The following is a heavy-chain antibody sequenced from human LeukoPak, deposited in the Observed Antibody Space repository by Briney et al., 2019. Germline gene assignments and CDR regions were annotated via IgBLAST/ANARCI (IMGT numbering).Heavy chain of an antibody. CDR2: INHSGTT. CDR1: GETFDGYF. V-gene: IGHV4-34*01. Sequence: SETLSLTCAVYGETFDGYFWSWIRQPPGKGLEWIGEINHSGTTNYNPSLKSRVTISVDTSKNQFSLNLKSVTAADTAVYYCASSGGPERSYKMLFFAYWGQGALVTVSS. CDR3: ASSGGPERSYKMLFFAY. D-gene: IGHD3-10*01. J-gene: IGHJ4*02.